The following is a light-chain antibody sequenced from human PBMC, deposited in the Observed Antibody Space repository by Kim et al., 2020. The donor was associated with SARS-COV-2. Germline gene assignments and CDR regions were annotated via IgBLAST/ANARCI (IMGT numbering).Light chain of an antibody. J-gene: IGLJ3*02. V-gene: IGLV3-19*01. CDR2: DKD. Sequence: SSELTQDPAVSVALGQTVRITCQGDSLRIYYASWYQQKPGQAPILVIYDKDNRPSGIPDRFSASSSGNTASLTISGAQAEDEADYYCYSRDSCGNQWVFGGGTKVTVL. CDR3: YSRDSCGNQWV. CDR1: SLRIYY.